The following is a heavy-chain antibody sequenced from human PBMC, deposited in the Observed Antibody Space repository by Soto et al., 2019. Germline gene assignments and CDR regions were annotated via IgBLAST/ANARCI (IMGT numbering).Heavy chain of an antibody. CDR2: IYYSGST. V-gene: IGHV4-39*07. D-gene: IGHD3-10*01. CDR3: ARAHGSGWGAFDI. CDR1: GGSISSSSYY. J-gene: IGHJ3*02. Sequence: SETLSLTCTVSGGSISSSSYYWGWIRQPPGKGLEWIGSIYYSGSTYYNPSLKSRVTISVDRSKNQFSLKLSSVTAADTAVYYCARAHGSGWGAFDIWGQGTMVS.